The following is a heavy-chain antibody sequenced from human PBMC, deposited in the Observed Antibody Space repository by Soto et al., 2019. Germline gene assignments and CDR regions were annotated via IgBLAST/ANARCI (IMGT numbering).Heavy chain of an antibody. CDR3: ARDRFYGSGSSTDV. D-gene: IGHD3-10*01. Sequence: PGGSLRLSCAASGFTFSSYAMHWVRQAPGKGLEWVAVISYDGSNKYYADSVKGRFTISRDNSKNTLYLQMNSLRAEDTAVYYCARDRFYGSGSSTDVWGQGTTVTVSS. CDR2: ISYDGSNK. V-gene: IGHV3-30-3*01. J-gene: IGHJ6*02. CDR1: GFTFSSYA.